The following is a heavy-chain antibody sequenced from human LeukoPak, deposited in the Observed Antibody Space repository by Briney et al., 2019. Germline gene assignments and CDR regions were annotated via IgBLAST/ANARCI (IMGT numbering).Heavy chain of an antibody. CDR3: ARDIRLVPAAREVDY. CDR2: MNLISGGT. D-gene: IGHD2-2*01. Sequence: GASVTVSFTASVYTFTDYYMHWVCQAPAQGLGWMGWMNLISGGTIYAQKFQGRVTMTRDTSISTAYMELSSLRYDDTAVYYCARDIRLVPAAREVDYWGQGALVTVSS. J-gene: IGHJ4*02. CDR1: VYTFTDYY. V-gene: IGHV1-2*02.